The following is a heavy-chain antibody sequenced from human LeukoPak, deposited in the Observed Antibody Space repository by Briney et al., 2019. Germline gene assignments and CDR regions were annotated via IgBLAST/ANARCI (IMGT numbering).Heavy chain of an antibody. Sequence: GASVKVSCKASGGTFSSYAFSWVRQAPGQGLEWMGGIIPIFTTANYAQKFQGRVTITADESTSTVYMELSRLRSEDTAAYYCAREVEYYGSGSYWGVFDYWGQGTLVTVSS. D-gene: IGHD3-10*01. CDR3: AREVEYYGSGSYWGVFDY. V-gene: IGHV1-69*01. CDR1: GGTFSSYA. CDR2: IIPIFTTA. J-gene: IGHJ4*02.